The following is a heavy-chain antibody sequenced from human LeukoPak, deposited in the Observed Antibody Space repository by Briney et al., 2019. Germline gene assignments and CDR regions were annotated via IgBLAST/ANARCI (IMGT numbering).Heavy chain of an antibody. Sequence: GGSLTLSCAASGFTFSSYWMSWVRQAPGKGLEWVANIKRDGSEKYYVDSVKGRFTISRDNADNSLYLQMNSLRAEDTAFYYCARARDYGSGKANAFDIWGQGTMVTVSS. CDR1: GFTFSSYW. V-gene: IGHV3-7*05. CDR3: ARARDYGSGKANAFDI. J-gene: IGHJ3*02. D-gene: IGHD3-10*01. CDR2: IKRDGSEK.